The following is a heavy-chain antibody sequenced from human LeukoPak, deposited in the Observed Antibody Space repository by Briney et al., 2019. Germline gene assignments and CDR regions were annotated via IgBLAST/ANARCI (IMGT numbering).Heavy chain of an antibody. J-gene: IGHJ4*02. CDR2: IKSKTDGGTT. CDR3: TTVAAAGMTDY. D-gene: IGHD6-13*01. Sequence: GGSLRLSCAASGFTFSSYAMSWVRQAPGKGLEWVGRIKSKTDGGTTDYAAPVKGRFSISRDDSKNTLYLQVNSLKTEDTAVYYCTTVAAAGMTDYWGQGTLVTVSS. V-gene: IGHV3-15*01. CDR1: GFTFSSYA.